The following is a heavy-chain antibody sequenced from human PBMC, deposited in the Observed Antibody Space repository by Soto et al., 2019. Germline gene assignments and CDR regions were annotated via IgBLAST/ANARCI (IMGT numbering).Heavy chain of an antibody. CDR1: GVTFSSYA. D-gene: IGHD3-22*01. CDR3: AKCERYYYDSSGLYYFDY. J-gene: IGHJ4*02. Sequence: GGSRILSCAASGVTFSSYAMSGGRQAPGKGLEWVSAISGSGGSTYYADSVKGRFTISRDNSKNTLYLQMNSLRAEDTAVYYCAKCERYYYDSSGLYYFDYWGQGTLVTVSS. CDR2: ISGSGGST. V-gene: IGHV3-23*01.